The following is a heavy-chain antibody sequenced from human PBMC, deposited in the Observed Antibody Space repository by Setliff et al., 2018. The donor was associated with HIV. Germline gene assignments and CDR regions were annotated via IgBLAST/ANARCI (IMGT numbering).Heavy chain of an antibody. CDR1: GGTFSSYV. CDR3: ATRTRWIQLSFDGIFDY. J-gene: IGHJ4*02. Sequence: ASVKVSCKASGGTFSSYVISWVRQAPGQGLEWMGGMSPKNGHTGYDQKFQGRISMTRNTSIDTAYMELSSLTSGDAAVYYCATRTRWIQLSFDGIFDYWGQGTPVTVSS. D-gene: IGHD5-18*01. V-gene: IGHV1-8*02. CDR2: MSPKNGHT.